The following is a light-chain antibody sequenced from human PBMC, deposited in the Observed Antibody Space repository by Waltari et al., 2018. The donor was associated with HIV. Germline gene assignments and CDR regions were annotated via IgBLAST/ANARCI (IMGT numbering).Light chain of an antibody. CDR3: QQYYSTPLT. J-gene: IGKJ4*01. Sequence: DVVINQSTDSLAVSLGERATINCNSSPSVLYTPNSKNYLAWYQQRPGQPPKLLIYWASIRESGVPNRFSGSGSGTDFTLTISSLQAEDVAVYYCQQYYSTPLTFGGGTKVEIK. CDR1: PSVLYTPNSKNY. CDR2: WAS. V-gene: IGKV4-1*01.